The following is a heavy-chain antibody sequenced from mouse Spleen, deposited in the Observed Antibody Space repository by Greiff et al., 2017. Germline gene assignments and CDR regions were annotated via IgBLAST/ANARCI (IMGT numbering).Heavy chain of an antibody. Sequence: VHVKQSGAELVRPGASVKLSCTASGFNIKDDYMHWVKQRPEQGLEWIGWIDPENGDTEYASKFQGKATITADTSSNTAYLQLSSLTSEDTAVYYCTTGMGLRQAYWGQGTLVTVSA. CDR3: TTGMGLRQAY. D-gene: IGHD2-4*01. CDR1: GFNIKDDY. CDR2: IDPENGDT. V-gene: IGHV14-4*01. J-gene: IGHJ3*01.